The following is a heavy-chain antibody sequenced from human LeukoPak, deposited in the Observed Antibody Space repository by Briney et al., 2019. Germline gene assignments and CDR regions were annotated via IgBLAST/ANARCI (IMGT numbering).Heavy chain of an antibody. V-gene: IGHV1-69*06. CDR1: GGTFSSYA. CDR2: IIPIFGTA. J-gene: IGHJ4*02. D-gene: IGHD3-16*02. Sequence: GASVKVSCKASGGTFSSYAISWVRQAPGQGLEWMGGIIPIFGTANYARKFQGRVTITADKSTSTAYMELSSLRSEDTAVYYCARDPLRLGELSTYWGQGTLVTVSS. CDR3: ARDPLRLGELSTY.